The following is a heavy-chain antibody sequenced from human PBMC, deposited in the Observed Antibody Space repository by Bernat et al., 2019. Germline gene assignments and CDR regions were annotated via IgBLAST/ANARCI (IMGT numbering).Heavy chain of an antibody. CDR3: ARDPDARGYSYMDS. CDR2: IKSDGSSI. V-gene: IGHV3-74*01. J-gene: IGHJ4*02. CDR1: GFTFNTYW. D-gene: IGHD5-12*01. Sequence: EVQLVESGGGLVQPGGSLRLSCAASGFTFNTYWMHWVRQAPGKGLVWVARIKSDGSSIIYADSVKGRFTISRDNAKNTLYLQMNSLRADDTAVYYCARDPDARGYSYMDSWGQGTLVAVSS.